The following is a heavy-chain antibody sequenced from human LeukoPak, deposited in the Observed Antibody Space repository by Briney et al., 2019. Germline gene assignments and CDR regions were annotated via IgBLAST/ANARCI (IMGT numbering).Heavy chain of an antibody. CDR1: EYTFTDYY. CDR2: INPNSGGT. Sequence: ASVKVSCKASEYTFTDYYIHWVRQAPGQGLEWMGWINPNSGGTNYAQKFQGRVTMTRDTSISTAYMELSRLRSDDTAVYYCAVMTTVVTDLDYWGQGTLVTVSS. CDR3: AVMTTVVTDLDY. D-gene: IGHD4-23*01. J-gene: IGHJ4*02. V-gene: IGHV1-2*02.